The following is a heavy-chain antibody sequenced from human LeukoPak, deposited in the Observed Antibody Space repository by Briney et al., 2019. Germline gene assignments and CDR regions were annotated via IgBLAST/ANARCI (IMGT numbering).Heavy chain of an antibody. CDR1: GFTFSSYW. Sequence: GGSLRLSCAASGFTFSSYWMHWVRQAPGKGLVWVSRINSDGSSTSYADSVKGRFTISRDNAKNTLYLQMNSLRAEDTAVYYCARVDYYDSSGYWNWFDPWGQGTLVTVSS. V-gene: IGHV3-74*01. D-gene: IGHD3-22*01. J-gene: IGHJ5*02. CDR2: INSDGSST. CDR3: ARVDYYDSSGYWNWFDP.